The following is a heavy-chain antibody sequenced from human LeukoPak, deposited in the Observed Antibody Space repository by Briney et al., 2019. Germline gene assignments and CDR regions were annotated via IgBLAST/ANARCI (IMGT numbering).Heavy chain of an antibody. CDR2: IDEDGNEE. V-gene: IGHV3-7*01. CDR3: TRGETMDV. D-gene: IGHD5-24*01. J-gene: IGHJ6*03. Sequence: GGSLRLTCEVSGFTFETYWMSWVRQAPGKGLEWVANIDEDGNEEHYVRSVKGRFTISRDNAKNLVYLQMNSLRVDDTAVYYCTRGETMDVWGKGTTVTVSS. CDR1: GFTFETYW.